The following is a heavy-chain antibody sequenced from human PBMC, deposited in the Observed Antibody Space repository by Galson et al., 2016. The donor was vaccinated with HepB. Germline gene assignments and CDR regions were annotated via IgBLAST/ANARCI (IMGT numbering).Heavy chain of an antibody. CDR3: TRRTGGSPDY. D-gene: IGHD3-16*01. CDR2: LSDGGERT. Sequence: SLRLSCAASGFTFSSYGMHWVRQAPGKGLEWVAALSDGGERTDYADSVKGRFIISRDNSKNTVYLQMNSLRVEDTAVYYCTRRTGGSPDYWGQGTLVTVSS. CDR1: GFTFSSYG. V-gene: IGHV3-23*01. J-gene: IGHJ4*02.